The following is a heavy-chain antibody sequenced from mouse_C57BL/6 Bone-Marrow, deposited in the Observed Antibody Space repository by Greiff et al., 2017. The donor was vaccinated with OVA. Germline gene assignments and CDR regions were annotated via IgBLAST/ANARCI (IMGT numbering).Heavy chain of an antibody. CDR3: ARGSSWTWFAY. J-gene: IGHJ3*01. D-gene: IGHD1-1*01. V-gene: IGHV1-55*01. Sequence: QVQLQQPGAELVKPGASVKMSCKASGYTFTSYWITWVKQRPGQGLEWIGDIYPGSGSTNYNEKFKGKATLTADKSSSTAYMQLSSLTSEDSAVYFCARGSSWTWFAYWGQGTLVTVSA. CDR1: GYTFTSYW. CDR2: IYPGSGST.